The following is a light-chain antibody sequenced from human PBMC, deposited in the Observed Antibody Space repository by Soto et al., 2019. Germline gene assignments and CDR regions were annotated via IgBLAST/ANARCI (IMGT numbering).Light chain of an antibody. CDR3: TSYTSGGTPYV. J-gene: IGLJ1*01. CDR1: SSDVGGYRY. CDR2: EVN. Sequence: QAVVTQPASVSGSPGQSITISCTGTSSDVGGYRYVSWYQQHPGKAPKLMIYEVNNRPSGVSNRFSGSKSGNTASLTISGLQAEDEADYFCTSYTSGGTPYVFGTGTKVTVL. V-gene: IGLV2-14*01.